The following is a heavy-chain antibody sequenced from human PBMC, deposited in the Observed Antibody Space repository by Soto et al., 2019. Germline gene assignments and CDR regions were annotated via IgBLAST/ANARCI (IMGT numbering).Heavy chain of an antibody. Sequence: QVQLVESGGGVVQPGRSLRLSCAASGFTFSSYGMRWVRQAPGKGLVWVAVISYDGSNKYYADSVKGRFTISRDNSKNPLELHMHSLRAEDTAVYYCAKDGDQNTDMVTAYFDYWGQGTLVTVSS. D-gene: IGHD5-18*01. CDR3: AKDGDQNTDMVTAYFDY. CDR1: GFTFSSYG. V-gene: IGHV3-30*18. CDR2: ISYDGSNK. J-gene: IGHJ4*02.